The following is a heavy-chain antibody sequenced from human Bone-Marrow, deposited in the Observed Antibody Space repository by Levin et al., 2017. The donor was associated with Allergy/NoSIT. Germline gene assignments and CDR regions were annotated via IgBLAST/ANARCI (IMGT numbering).Heavy chain of an antibody. V-gene: IGHV3-15*01. D-gene: IGHD2-2*01. J-gene: IGHJ6*02. CDR1: GFTFSNAW. CDR2: IKSKIDGGAT. Sequence: PGGSLRLSCAASGFTFSNAWMSWVRQAPGKGLEWVGLIKSKIDGGATDYAAPVKGRFSIPRDDSKNTLYLEMNSLRSEDTAVYYCMAQIVVVPAAIDYYYHGMDVWGQGTTVTVSS. CDR3: MAQIVVVPAAIDYYYHGMDV.